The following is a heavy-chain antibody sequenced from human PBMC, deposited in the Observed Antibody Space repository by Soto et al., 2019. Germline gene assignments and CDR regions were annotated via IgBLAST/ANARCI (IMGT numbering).Heavy chain of an antibody. CDR2: ISSSGSTI. V-gene: IGHV3-48*04. CDR3: AREGVYGSGISYYGMDV. CDR1: GFTFSSYG. J-gene: IGHJ6*02. D-gene: IGHD3-10*01. Sequence: VQLVESGGGVVQPGRSLRLSCAASGFTFSSYGMHWVRQAPGKGLEWVSYISSSGSTIYYADSMKGRFTISRDNAKNSLYLQMNSLRAEDTAVYYCAREGVYGSGISYYGMDVWGQGTTVTVSS.